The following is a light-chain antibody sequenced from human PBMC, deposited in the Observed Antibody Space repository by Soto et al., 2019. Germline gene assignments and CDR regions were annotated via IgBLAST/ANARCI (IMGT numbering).Light chain of an antibody. V-gene: IGKV2-30*01. CDR2: KVS. J-gene: IGKJ2*01. CDR1: HSLMYSDGISY. Sequence: DVVMTQSPLSLPVTLGQPASISCRSSHSLMYSDGISYLSWFQQRPGQSPRRLIYKVSNRDSWVPVRFSGTASGTDFTLQISMVEADDVGVYCCLQGTQWLPGSLGQGTKLEMK. CDR3: LQGTQWLPGS.